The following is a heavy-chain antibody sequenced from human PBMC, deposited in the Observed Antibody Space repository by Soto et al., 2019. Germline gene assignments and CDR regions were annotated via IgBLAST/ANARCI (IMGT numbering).Heavy chain of an antibody. CDR3: AKDQGGMRYYFDY. CDR1: GFTFSSYA. D-gene: IGHD1-26*01. V-gene: IGHV3-23*01. Sequence: GGSLRLSCAASGFTFSSYAMSWVRQAPGKGLEWVSAISGRGGSTYYADSVKGRFTISRDNSKNTLYLQMNSLRAEDTAVYYCAKDQGGMRYYFDYWGQGTLVTVSS. J-gene: IGHJ4*02. CDR2: ISGRGGST.